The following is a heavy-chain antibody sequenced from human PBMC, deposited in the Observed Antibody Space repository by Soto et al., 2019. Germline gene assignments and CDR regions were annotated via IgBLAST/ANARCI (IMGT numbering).Heavy chain of an antibody. Sequence: GGSLRLSCAASGFPFRYYWMTWVRQAPGKGLEWVANIKQDGSDKFYVDSVKGRFTISRDNAKNSLFLQMNSLRAEDTAVYYCARDLHDSSGYYYGYWGQGTLVTVSS. CDR2: IKQDGSDK. CDR3: ARDLHDSSGYYYGY. D-gene: IGHD3-22*01. J-gene: IGHJ4*02. V-gene: IGHV3-7*01. CDR1: GFPFRYYW.